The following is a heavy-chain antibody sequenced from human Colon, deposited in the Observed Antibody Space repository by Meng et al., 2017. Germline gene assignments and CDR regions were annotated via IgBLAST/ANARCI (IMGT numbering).Heavy chain of an antibody. D-gene: IGHD3-10*01. V-gene: IGHV4-4*02. J-gene: IGHJ4*02. CDR3: ARRNTRNSGGGNNY. Sequence: QGKLRESGPGLVRPSGPLSLTCAVSGGSISSNYWWTWVRQPPGKGLEWIGEINHSGSTSYVPSLKSRITISVDKSNNLLSLKLNFVTAADTAMYYCARRNTRNSGGGNNYWGQGTLVTVSS. CDR2: INHSGST. CDR1: GGSISSNYW.